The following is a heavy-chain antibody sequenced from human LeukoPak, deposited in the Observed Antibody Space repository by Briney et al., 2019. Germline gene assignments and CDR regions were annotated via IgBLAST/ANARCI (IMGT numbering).Heavy chain of an antibody. J-gene: IGHJ5*02. CDR1: GFTFSRFS. D-gene: IGHD3-3*02. CDR2: ITSGSVYI. CDR3: VRDSRPPDSIHFWSVNLFDP. V-gene: IGHV3-21*01. Sequence: PGGSLRLSCAASGFTFSRFSMNWVRQAPGKGLEWVSSITSGSVYIYYADSVKGRFTISRDNSKNTLYLQMNSLRPEDTAVYYCVRDSRPPDSIHFWSVNLFDPWGQGTLVTVSS.